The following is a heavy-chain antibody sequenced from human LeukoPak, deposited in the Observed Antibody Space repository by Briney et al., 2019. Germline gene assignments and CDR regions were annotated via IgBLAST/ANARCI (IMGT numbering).Heavy chain of an antibody. D-gene: IGHD3-10*01. CDR3: ATGSGSYYYFDY. CDR2: IYYSGST. V-gene: IGHV4-39*01. J-gene: IGHJ4*02. CDR1: GGSIISDTYY. Sequence: SETLSPTCTVSGGSIISDTYYWGWIRQPPGKGLEWIGSIYYSGSTYYNPSLKSRVTISVDTSKNQFSLKLSSVTAADTAVYYCATGSGSYYYFDYWGQGTLVTVSS.